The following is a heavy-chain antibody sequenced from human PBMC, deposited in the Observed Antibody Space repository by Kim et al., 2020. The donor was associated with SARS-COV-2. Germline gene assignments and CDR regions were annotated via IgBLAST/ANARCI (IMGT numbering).Heavy chain of an antibody. Sequence: GGSLRLSCAASGFPFSSAWMTWVRQAPGKGLEWVGRIKSKTDGETTDYAAPVKGRFVISRDDSEYILFLQMNSLKTDDTAVYYCATDRGSRYYDVSGVDSWGQGSLVTVSS. CDR2: IKSKTDGETT. CDR3: ATDRGSRYYDVSGVDS. CDR1: GFPFSSAW. J-gene: IGHJ4*02. D-gene: IGHD3-22*01. V-gene: IGHV3-15*01.